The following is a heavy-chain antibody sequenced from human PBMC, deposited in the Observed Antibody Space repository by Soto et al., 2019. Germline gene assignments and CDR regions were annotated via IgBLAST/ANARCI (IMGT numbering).Heavy chain of an antibody. CDR3: ARDFGHGYYFDY. J-gene: IGHJ4*02. Sequence: PGGSLRLSCVASGFSFSNYNMNWVRQSPGKGLEWVSYITDSSDTVHYADSVRGRFTISRDNAESSLYLQMNSLRDDDTAVYFCARDFGHGYYFDYWGRGPLVTVSS. CDR1: GFSFSNYN. D-gene: IGHD3-3*01. V-gene: IGHV3-48*02. CDR2: ITDSSDTV.